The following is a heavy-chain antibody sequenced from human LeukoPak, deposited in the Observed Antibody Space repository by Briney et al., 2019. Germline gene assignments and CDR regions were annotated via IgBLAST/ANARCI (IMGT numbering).Heavy chain of an antibody. V-gene: IGHV3-74*01. J-gene: IGHJ4*02. CDR1: GFTFSSYW. D-gene: IGHD3-9*01. CDR2: INSDGSST. Sequence: GGSLRLSCAASGFTFSSYWMHWVRQAPGKGLVWVSRINSDGSSTSYADSVKGRFTISRDNAKNMLYLQMNSLRAEDTAVYYCARERGPLGLRYFDWLLPYWGQGTLVTVSS. CDR3: ARERGPLGLRYFDWLLPY.